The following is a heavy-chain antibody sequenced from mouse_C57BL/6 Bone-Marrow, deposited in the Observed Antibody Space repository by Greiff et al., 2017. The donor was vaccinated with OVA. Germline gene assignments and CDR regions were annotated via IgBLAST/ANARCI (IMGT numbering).Heavy chain of an antibody. CDR3: ARYGNYWYFDV. CDR1: GFTFSDYY. J-gene: IGHJ1*03. CDR2: INYDGSST. Sequence: DVKLVESEGGLVQPGSSMKLSCTASGFTFSDYYMAWVRQVPEKGLEWVANINYDGSSTYYLDSLKSRFIISRDNAKNILYLQMSSLKSEDTATYYCARYGNYWYFDVWGTGTTVTVSS. V-gene: IGHV5-16*01. D-gene: IGHD2-10*02.